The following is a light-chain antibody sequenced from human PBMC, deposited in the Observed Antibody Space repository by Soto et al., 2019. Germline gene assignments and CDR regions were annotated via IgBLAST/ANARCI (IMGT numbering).Light chain of an antibody. V-gene: IGKV3-15*01. J-gene: IGKJ1*01. Sequence: EIVMTQSPATLSVSPGERATLSCRASQSVSSNLAWYQQKPGQAPRLLIYGASTRATGIPARFSGSGSGTEFTLTIRILQSEDFAVYYCQQYNNWWTFGQGTKVEIK. CDR1: QSVSSN. CDR2: GAS. CDR3: QQYNNWWT.